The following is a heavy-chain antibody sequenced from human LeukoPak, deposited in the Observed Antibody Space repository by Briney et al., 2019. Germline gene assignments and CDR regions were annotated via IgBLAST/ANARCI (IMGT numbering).Heavy chain of an antibody. J-gene: IGHJ4*02. CDR3: VCLSPMSPYYFEY. CDR2: IRNEATSYTT. CDR1: GFTFTIYP. V-gene: IGHV3-72*01. Sequence: PGGSLRLSCAASGFTFTIYPMSGLGQARGKGRDWVGLIRNEATSYTTGYAASVKARFTTSRDDSKNSLYLQMNSLKSEDTAVYYCVCLSPMSPYYFEYWGQGTRVTVSS. D-gene: IGHD5/OR15-5a*01.